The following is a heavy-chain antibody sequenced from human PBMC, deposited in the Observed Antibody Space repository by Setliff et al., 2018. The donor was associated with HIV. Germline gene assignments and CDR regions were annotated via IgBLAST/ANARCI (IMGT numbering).Heavy chain of an antibody. CDR1: GPSINIHY. D-gene: IGHD4-17*01. Sequence: KSSETLSLTCTVSGPSINIHYWSWIRQSPGKAFEWIGYIYSTGSTNYNPSLQSRVTISMAASRNQFSLKVTSVTATDTAVYYCAKGAGFYGDYTFDHWGQGRQVTVSS. J-gene: IGHJ4*02. V-gene: IGHV4-59*11. CDR3: AKGAGFYGDYTFDH. CDR2: IYSTGST.